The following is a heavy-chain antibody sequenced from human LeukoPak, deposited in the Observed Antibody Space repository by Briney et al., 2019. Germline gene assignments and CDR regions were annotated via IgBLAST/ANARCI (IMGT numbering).Heavy chain of an antibody. CDR1: GGSISSYY. Sequence: SETLSLTCTVSGGSISSYYWSWLRQPAGKGLEWIGRIYTSGSTNYNPSLKSRVTMSVDTSKNQFSLKLSSVTAADTAVYYCARGGIAAAGTWGYFDYWGQGTLVTVSS. CDR2: IYTSGST. D-gene: IGHD6-13*01. J-gene: IGHJ4*02. CDR3: ARGGIAAAGTWGYFDY. V-gene: IGHV4-4*07.